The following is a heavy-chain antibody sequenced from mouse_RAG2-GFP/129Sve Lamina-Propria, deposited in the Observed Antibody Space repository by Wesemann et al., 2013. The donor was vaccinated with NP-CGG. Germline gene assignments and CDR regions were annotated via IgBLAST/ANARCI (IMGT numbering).Heavy chain of an antibody. Sequence: QVQLKQSGAELVKPGASVKLSCKASGYTFTSYWMHWVKQRPGQGLEWIGMIHPNSGSTNYNEKFKSKATLTVDKSSSTAYMQLSSLTSEDSAVYYCAREDYGNYGYAMDYWGQGTSVTVSS. D-gene: IGHD2-1*01. CDR1: GYTFTSYW. V-gene: IGHV1-64*01. CDR3: AREDYGNYGYAMDY. J-gene: IGHJ4*01. CDR2: IHPNSGST.